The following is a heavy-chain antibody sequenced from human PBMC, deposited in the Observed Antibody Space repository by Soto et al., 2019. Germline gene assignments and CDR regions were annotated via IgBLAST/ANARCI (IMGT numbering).Heavy chain of an antibody. D-gene: IGHD2-21*02. Sequence: SETLSLTCAVSGYSINGGYYWVWIRQPPGKGLEWIGRIYHSGDTNYNPSLKSRVTMSADTSKNQFSLNLRSVTAADTAVYYCGRSDGGYWGQGTLVTVSS. CDR2: IYHSGDT. CDR1: GYSINGGYY. V-gene: IGHV4-38-2*01. J-gene: IGHJ1*01. CDR3: GRSDGGY.